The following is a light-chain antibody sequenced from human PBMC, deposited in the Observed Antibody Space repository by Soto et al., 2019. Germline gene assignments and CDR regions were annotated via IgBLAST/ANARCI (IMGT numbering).Light chain of an antibody. CDR1: QTIYTW. CDR3: QQYSAKWA. Sequence: IQMTQSPSTLSTSVGDRVTITCRASQTIYTWLAWYQQKPGRAPKLLIYDASTLESWVPSRFSGSGSGTEFTLTISSLQPDDFATYYCQQYSAKWAFGQGTKVDI. J-gene: IGKJ1*01. CDR2: DAS. V-gene: IGKV1-5*01.